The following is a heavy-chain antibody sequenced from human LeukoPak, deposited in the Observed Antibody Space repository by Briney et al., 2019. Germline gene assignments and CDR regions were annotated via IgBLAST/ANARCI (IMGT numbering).Heavy chain of an antibody. D-gene: IGHD7-27*01. Sequence: GGTLRLSCAASGFTFSDHYMSWIRQAPGKGLEWVSYISSSGSNIYYVDSVKGRFTISRDNAKNSLSLQMNSLRAEDTAVYYCARNTGELDYWGQGTLVTVSS. V-gene: IGHV3-11*01. CDR3: ARNTGELDY. CDR2: ISSSGSNI. J-gene: IGHJ4*02. CDR1: GFTFSDHY.